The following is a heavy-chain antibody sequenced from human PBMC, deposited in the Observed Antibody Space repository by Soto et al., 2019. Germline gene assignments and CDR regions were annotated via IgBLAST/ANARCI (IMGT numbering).Heavy chain of an antibody. CDR1: DGSISSGGYS. Sequence: QLQLQDSGSGLVKPSQTLSLTCAVSDGSISSGGYSWSGIRQPPGKCLEWIGYIYHSGSIYYNPSLKSRVTISIDRSKNQFSLKLTSVTAADTAVYYCARVPDYWGQGTLVTVSS. V-gene: IGHV4-30-2*01. CDR3: ARVPDY. J-gene: IGHJ4*02. CDR2: IYHSGSI.